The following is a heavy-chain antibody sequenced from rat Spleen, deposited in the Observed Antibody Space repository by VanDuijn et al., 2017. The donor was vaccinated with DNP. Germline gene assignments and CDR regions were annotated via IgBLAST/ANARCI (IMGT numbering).Heavy chain of an antibody. Sequence: QVQLKESGPGLVQPSQTLSLTCTVSGFSLTSYTVSWVRQPPGKGLEWIAAIWSGGTPDYNSALKSRLSISRDTSKNQVLLRVNSLQTEDTAMYFCARSDYGSSPDYWGQGVMVTVSS. V-gene: IGHV2-15*01. D-gene: IGHD1-3*01. CDR2: IWSGGTP. J-gene: IGHJ2*01. CDR1: GFSLTSYT. CDR3: ARSDYGSSPDY.